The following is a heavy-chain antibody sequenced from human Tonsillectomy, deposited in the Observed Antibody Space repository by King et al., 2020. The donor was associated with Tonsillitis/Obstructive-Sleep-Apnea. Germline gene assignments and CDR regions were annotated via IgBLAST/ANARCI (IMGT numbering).Heavy chain of an antibody. CDR3: ARGGEVGNYNYYYMDV. CDR2: ISSSSTYT. V-gene: IGHV3-11*05. CDR1: GFTFSDYY. Sequence: VQLVESGGGLVKPGGSLRLSCAVSGFTFSDYYMSWIRQAPGKGLEWISYISSSSTYTRYVDSVKGRFTISRDNAKNSLYLQMNSLGAEDTAVYYCARGGEVGNYNYYYMDVWGKGTTVTVSS. D-gene: IGHD1-26*01. J-gene: IGHJ6*03.